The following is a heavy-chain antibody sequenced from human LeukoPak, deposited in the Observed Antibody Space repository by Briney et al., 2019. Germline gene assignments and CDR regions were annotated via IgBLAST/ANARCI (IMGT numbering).Heavy chain of an antibody. CDR3: AKDLWFGELPHGMDV. D-gene: IGHD3-10*01. CDR1: GFTFSSYG. Sequence: GGSLRLSCAASGFTFSSYGMHWVRQAPGKGLEWVAVISYDGSNKYYADSVKGRFTISRDNSKNTLYLQMNSLRAEDTAVYYCAKDLWFGELPHGMDVRGQGTTVTVSS. CDR2: ISYDGSNK. J-gene: IGHJ6*02. V-gene: IGHV3-30*18.